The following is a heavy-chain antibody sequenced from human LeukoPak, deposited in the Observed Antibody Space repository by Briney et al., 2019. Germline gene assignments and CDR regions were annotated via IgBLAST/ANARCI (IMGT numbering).Heavy chain of an antibody. J-gene: IGHJ5*01. CDR2: VYSSGST. CDR3: ARESWGIALAPFDS. V-gene: IGHV4-4*07. D-gene: IGHD6-13*01. CDR1: GGSMSTYY. Sequence: PSETLSLTCTVSGGSMSTYYWSWIRQPAVKGLEWIGHVYSSGSTNYNPSLKSRLTMSVDTSKNQFSLKHTSVTAADTAVYYCARESWGIALAPFDSWGQGTLVTVSS.